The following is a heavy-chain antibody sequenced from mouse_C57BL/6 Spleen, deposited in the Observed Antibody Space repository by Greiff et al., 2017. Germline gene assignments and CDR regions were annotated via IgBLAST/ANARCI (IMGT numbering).Heavy chain of an antibody. Sequence: VQLQQSGAELVRPGASVTLSCKASGYTFTDYEMHWVKQTPVHGLEWIGAIDPETGGTAYNQKFKGKVILTADKSSSTAYMELRSLTSEDSAVYYCTRFETAQPFAYWGQGTLVTVSA. CDR2: IDPETGGT. CDR3: TRFETAQPFAY. V-gene: IGHV1-15*01. CDR1: GYTFTDYE. J-gene: IGHJ3*01. D-gene: IGHD3-2*02.